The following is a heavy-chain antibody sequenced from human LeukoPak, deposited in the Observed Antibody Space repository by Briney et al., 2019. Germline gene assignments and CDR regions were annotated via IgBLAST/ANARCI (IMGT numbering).Heavy chain of an antibody. CDR1: GGSISTYY. J-gene: IGHJ4*02. CDR3: ARDLVAAAGGYFDY. D-gene: IGHD6-13*01. V-gene: IGHV4-4*07. Sequence: SETLSLTCTVSGGSISTYYWSWIRQPAGKGLEWIGRIYTSGSTNYNPSLKSRVTMSVGTSKNHFSLKLSSVTAADTAVYYCARDLVAAAGGYFDYWGQGTLVTVSS. CDR2: IYTSGST.